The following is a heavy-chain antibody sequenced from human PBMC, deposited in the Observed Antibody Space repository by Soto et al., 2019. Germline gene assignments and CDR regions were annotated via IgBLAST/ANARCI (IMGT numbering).Heavy chain of an antibody. CDR1: GFTFSNYG. Sequence: GGSLRLSCAASGFTFSNYGMHWVRQAPGKGLEWVAAVYYDGSKIYYADSVKGRFTISRDTSKNTVYLQMSSLRAEDTAVYYCAKARSEYSYGYVSDYWGQGTLVTVSS. CDR2: VYYDGSKI. D-gene: IGHD5-18*01. CDR3: AKARSEYSYGYVSDY. J-gene: IGHJ4*02. V-gene: IGHV3-30*18.